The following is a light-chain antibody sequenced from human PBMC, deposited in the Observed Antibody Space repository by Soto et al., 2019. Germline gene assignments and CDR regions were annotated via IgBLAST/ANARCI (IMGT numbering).Light chain of an antibody. CDR1: SSDVGGYTY. V-gene: IGLV2-14*01. CDR2: EVN. Sequence: QSVLTQPASVSGSPRQSTTISCTGASSDVGGYTYVSWYQQHPGKAPKLMIYEVNNRPSGVSNRFSGSKSGNTASLTISGLQAEDEADYYCSSYTSSSTLYVFGTGTKVTV. J-gene: IGLJ1*01. CDR3: SSYTSSSTLYV.